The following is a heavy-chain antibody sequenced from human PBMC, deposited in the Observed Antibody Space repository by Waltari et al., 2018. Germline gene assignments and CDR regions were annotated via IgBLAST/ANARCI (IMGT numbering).Heavy chain of an antibody. J-gene: IGHJ3*02. Sequence: EVQLVESGGGVVRPGGSLRLSCAASGFTFDDYGMSWVRQARGKGLEWVSGINWKGGSTGYADSVKSRFTISRDNAKNSLYLQMNSLGAEETALYYCARENNYGGNSDAFDIWGQGTMVTVSS. CDR3: ARENNYGGNSDAFDI. D-gene: IGHD4-17*01. CDR1: GFTFDDYG. V-gene: IGHV3-20*04. CDR2: INWKGGST.